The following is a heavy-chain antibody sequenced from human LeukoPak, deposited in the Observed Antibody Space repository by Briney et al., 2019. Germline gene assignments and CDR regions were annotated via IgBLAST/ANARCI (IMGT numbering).Heavy chain of an antibody. J-gene: IGHJ5*02. CDR1: GYSISSGYY. CDR2: IYHSGST. D-gene: IGHD3-10*01. CDR3: ARRGRGSGYNWFDP. Sequence: TSETLSLTCTVSGYSISSGYYWGWIRQPPGKGLEWIGSIYHSGSTYYNPSLKGRVTISVDTSKNQFSLKLSSVTAADTAVYYCARRGRGSGYNWFDPWGQGTLVTVSS. V-gene: IGHV4-38-2*02.